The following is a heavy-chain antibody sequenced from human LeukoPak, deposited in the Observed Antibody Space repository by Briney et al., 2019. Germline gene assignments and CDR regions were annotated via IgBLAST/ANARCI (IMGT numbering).Heavy chain of an antibody. V-gene: IGHV3-48*03. Sequence: PGGSLRLSCAASGFTFSSYEMNWVRQAPGKGLEWVSYISSSGSTIYYADSVKGRFTISRDNAKNSLYLQMNSLRAEDTAVYYCARDSMITFGGTFDYWGQGTLVTVSS. CDR3: ARDSMITFGGTFDY. D-gene: IGHD3-16*01. CDR1: GFTFSSYE. CDR2: ISSSGSTI. J-gene: IGHJ4*02.